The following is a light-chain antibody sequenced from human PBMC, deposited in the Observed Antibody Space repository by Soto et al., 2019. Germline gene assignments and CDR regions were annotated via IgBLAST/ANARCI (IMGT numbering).Light chain of an antibody. J-gene: IGLJ7*01. Sequence: QSVLTQPPSLSGTPGQRVTISCSGSSSNIAGNTVHWYQHLPGTAPKLLIYINDQRPSGVPGRFSASTSGTSASLAISGLQSDDEADYYCATWDYDLTAAVFGGGTQLTVL. CDR2: IND. CDR1: SSNIAGNT. CDR3: ATWDYDLTAAV. V-gene: IGLV1-44*01.